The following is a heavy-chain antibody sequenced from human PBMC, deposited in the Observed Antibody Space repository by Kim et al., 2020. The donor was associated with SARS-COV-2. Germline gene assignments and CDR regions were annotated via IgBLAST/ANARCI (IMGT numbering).Heavy chain of an antibody. CDR3: ARFSDSSRRVDY. J-gene: IGHJ4*02. CDR1: GFTFSSYA. V-gene: IGHV3-30*04. Sequence: GGSLRLSCAASGFTFSSYAMHWVRQAPGKGLEWVAVISYDGSNKYYADSVKGRFTISRDNSKNTLYLQMNSLRAEDTAVYYCARFSDSSRRVDYWGQGTLVTVSS. CDR2: ISYDGSNK. D-gene: IGHD6-13*01.